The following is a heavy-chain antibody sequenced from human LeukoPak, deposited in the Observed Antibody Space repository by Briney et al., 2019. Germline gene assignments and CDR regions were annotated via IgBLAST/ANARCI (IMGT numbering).Heavy chain of an antibody. J-gene: IGHJ4*02. CDR1: GDSISSSTHY. CDR3: VRSDDFWSGYYGY. Sequence: SETLSLTCIVSGDSISSSTHYWGWIRQPPGRGLEWIGSMFYSGSTNYNPSLKSRVTISVDTSKNQFSLKLSSVTAADTAVYYCVRSDDFWSGYYGYWGQGTLVTVSS. CDR2: MFYSGST. D-gene: IGHD3-3*01. V-gene: IGHV4-39*07.